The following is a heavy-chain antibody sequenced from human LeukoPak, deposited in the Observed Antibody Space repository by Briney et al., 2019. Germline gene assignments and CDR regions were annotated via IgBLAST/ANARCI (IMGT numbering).Heavy chain of an antibody. CDR2: INKDGSVT. D-gene: IGHD3-10*01. J-gene: IGHJ4*02. V-gene: IGHV3-74*01. Sequence: PGGSLRLSCAASGFTFRSSWIHWVRQAPGKGLVWVSRINKDGSVTDYAESVKGRFSISRDNAKNTLYLQMNSLRAEDTAVYYCARGSSTNFDYWGQGTLVTVSS. CDR1: GFTFRSSW. CDR3: ARGSSTNFDY.